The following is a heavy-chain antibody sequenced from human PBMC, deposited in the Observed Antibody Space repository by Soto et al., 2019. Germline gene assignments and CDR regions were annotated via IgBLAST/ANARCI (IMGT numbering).Heavy chain of an antibody. CDR2: LSYQRCP. D-gene: IGHD3-22*01. CDR1: GGSISSTGYY. J-gene: IGHJ5*02. V-gene: IGHV4-39*01. CDR3: ATLFWVITGTPGRHVAWFDP. Sequence: SETLSLTCTVSGGSISSTGYYWAWVRQPPGNGLEWIGTLSYQRCPSYNSHPKDRVTISAKTSKSQLSLRLHSVTAADTASYFCATLFWVITGTPGRHVAWFDPWRQGPLVTVSS.